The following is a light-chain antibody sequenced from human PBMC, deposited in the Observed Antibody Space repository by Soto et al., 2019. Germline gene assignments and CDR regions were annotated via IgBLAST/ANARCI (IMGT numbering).Light chain of an antibody. Sequence: EIVLTQSPGTLSLSPGERATLSCRASQSVSSSFLAWYQQKPGQAPRLIIYGASSRAAGIPDRFSGSWSGTDCTLTISRLEPEDVAVYYCQQYGSSPPTLGQGTKVDIK. CDR1: QSVSSSF. V-gene: IGKV3-20*01. CDR2: GAS. CDR3: QQYGSSPPT. J-gene: IGKJ1*01.